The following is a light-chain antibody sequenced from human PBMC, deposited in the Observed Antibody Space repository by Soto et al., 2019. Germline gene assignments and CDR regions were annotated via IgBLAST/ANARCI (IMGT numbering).Light chain of an antibody. CDR2: DAS. J-gene: IGLJ1*01. Sequence: QSVLAQPASVSGSPGQSIAISCTGTSSDVGRYNYVSWFQQHPGKAPKLMIYDASNRPSGVSDRFSGSKSGNTASLTISGLQAEDEADYYCSSYTSSNTFVFGTGTKVTVL. CDR1: SSDVGRYNY. CDR3: SSYTSSNTFV. V-gene: IGLV2-14*01.